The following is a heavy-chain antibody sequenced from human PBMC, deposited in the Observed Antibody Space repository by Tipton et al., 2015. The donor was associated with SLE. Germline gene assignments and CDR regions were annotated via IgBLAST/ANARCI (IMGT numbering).Heavy chain of an antibody. CDR1: GAPISSYY. V-gene: IGHV4-4*07. D-gene: IGHD4/OR15-4a*01. J-gene: IGHJ4*02. Sequence: LRLSCTVSGAPISSYYWSWIRQPAGKGLEWIGRIYISTTGSTNYNPPLESRVSMSVDKSKNQFSLKLRYVAAADTAVYYCARVSSGTNYAIESWGQGTLVTVSS. CDR2: IYISTTGST. CDR3: ARVSSGTNYAIES.